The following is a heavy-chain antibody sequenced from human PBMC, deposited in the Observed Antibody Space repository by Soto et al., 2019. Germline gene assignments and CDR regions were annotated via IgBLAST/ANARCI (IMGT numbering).Heavy chain of an antibody. V-gene: IGHV4-34*01. J-gene: IGHJ3*02. Sequence: QVQLQQWGAGLLKPSETLSLTCAVYGGSFSGYYWSWIRQPPGKGLEWIGEINHSGSTNYNPSLKSRVTIAVNTSKNQFSLKLSSVTAADTAVYYCASPAPIADGYNDDAFDIWGQGTMVTVSS. CDR3: ASPAPIADGYNDDAFDI. CDR1: GGSFSGYY. D-gene: IGHD5-12*01. CDR2: INHSGST.